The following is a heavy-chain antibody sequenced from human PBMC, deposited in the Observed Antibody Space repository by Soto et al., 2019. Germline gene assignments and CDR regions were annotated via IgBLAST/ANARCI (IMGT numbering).Heavy chain of an antibody. D-gene: IGHD3-3*01. CDR1: GGTLNIYA. CDR3: ARGPYYDFWTGYSYLDY. V-gene: IGHV1-69*01. CDR2: IIPVFGTP. Sequence: QVQVVQSGAEVKKPGSSVNVSCKAPGGTLNIYAFSWVRQAPGQGLEWMGGIIPVFGTPSYAQKFRGRVTITADESTSTACMELSSLGSEDTAVYYCARGPYYDFWTGYSYLDYWGQETLVTVSS. J-gene: IGHJ4*02.